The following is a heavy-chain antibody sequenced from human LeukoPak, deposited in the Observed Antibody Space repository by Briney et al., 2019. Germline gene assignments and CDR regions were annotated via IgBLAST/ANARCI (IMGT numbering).Heavy chain of an antibody. CDR3: ARGEWFGDPFDY. CDR2: INHSGST. J-gene: IGHJ4*02. CDR1: GGSFSGYY. V-gene: IGHV4-34*01. D-gene: IGHD3-10*01. Sequence: PSETLSLTCAVYGGSFSGYYWSWIRQPPGKGLEWIGEINHSGSTNYNPSLKSRVTISVDTSKNQFSLKLSSVTAADTAVYYCARGEWFGDPFDYWGQGTLVTVSS.